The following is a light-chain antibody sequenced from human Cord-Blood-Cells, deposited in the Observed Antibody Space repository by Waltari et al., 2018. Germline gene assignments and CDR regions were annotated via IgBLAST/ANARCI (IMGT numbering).Light chain of an antibody. Sequence: QSALTQPASVSGSHGQSITISCPGTSSDVGSYSLVSWYQQHPGKAPKLMVYEGSKRPSGVSNRFSGSKSGNTASLTISGLQAEDEADYYCCSYAGSSTYVFGTGTKVTVL. CDR1: SSDVGSYSL. J-gene: IGLJ1*01. V-gene: IGLV2-23*01. CDR3: CSYAGSSTYV. CDR2: EGS.